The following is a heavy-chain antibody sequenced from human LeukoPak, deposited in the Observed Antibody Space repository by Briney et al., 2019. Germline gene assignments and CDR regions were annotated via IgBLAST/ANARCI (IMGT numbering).Heavy chain of an antibody. D-gene: IGHD3-10*01. CDR1: GVSISSSSYY. CDR3: PRRSLTYYYGSGPLDY. J-gene: IGHJ4*02. Sequence: SETLSLTCTVSGVSISSSSYYWGWIRQPPGKGLEWIGSIYYSGSTYYNPSLKSRVNISVDTSKNQFSLKLSSVTAADTAVYYCPRRSLTYYYGSGPLDYWGQGTLVTVSS. V-gene: IGHV4-39*01. CDR2: IYYSGST.